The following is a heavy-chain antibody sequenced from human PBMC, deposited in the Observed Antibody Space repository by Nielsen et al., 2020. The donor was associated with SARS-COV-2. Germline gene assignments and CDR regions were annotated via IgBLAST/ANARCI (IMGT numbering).Heavy chain of an antibody. V-gene: IGHV5-10-1*01. D-gene: IGHD6-13*01. CDR3: ARHQGSIVDV. Sequence: GESLKISCEGSTYTFPNYWISWVRQKPGKGLGWRGRIDPSDSYVNYSPSFQGRVTISADKSIDTAYLQWSSLRASDSAMYFCARHQGSIVDVWGQGTLVTVSS. CDR1: TYTFPNYW. CDR2: IDPSDSYV. J-gene: IGHJ4*02.